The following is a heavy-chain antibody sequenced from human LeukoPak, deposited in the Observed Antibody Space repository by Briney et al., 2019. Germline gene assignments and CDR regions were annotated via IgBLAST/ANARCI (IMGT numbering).Heavy chain of an antibody. Sequence: GGSLRLSCTTSGFTFGDYAMTWVRQAPGKGLEWVGFIRSKIYGGTPEYAASVKGRFTISRDDSKGIAYLQMNSLKTEDTGVYYCTRDQTPHYWGQGTLVTVSS. CDR3: TRDQTPHY. V-gene: IGHV3-49*04. CDR2: IRSKIYGGTP. CDR1: GFTFGDYA. J-gene: IGHJ4*02.